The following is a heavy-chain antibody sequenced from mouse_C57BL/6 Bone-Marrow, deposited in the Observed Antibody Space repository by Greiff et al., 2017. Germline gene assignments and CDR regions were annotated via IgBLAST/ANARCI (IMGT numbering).Heavy chain of an antibody. CDR1: GYSITSGYY. J-gene: IGHJ2*01. V-gene: IGHV3-6*01. Sequence: EVQRVESGPGLVKPSQFLSLTCSVTGYSITSGYYWNWIRQFPGNKLVWMGYISYDGSNNYNPSLKNRISITRDTSKNQFFLKLNSVTTEDTATYYCARGTALDYWGQGTTLTVSS. D-gene: IGHD3-2*01. CDR3: ARGTALDY. CDR2: ISYDGSN.